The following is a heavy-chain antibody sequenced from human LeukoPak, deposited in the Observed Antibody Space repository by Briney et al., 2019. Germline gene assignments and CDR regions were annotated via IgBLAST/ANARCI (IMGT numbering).Heavy chain of an antibody. D-gene: IGHD5-18*01. CDR3: ARYRWGYSLKENYYYYYGMDV. V-gene: IGHV4-61*02. Sequence: SETLSLTCTVSGGSISSGSYYWSWIRQPAGKGLEWIERIYTSGSTNYNPSLKSRVTISVDTSKNQFSLKLSSVTAADTAVYYCARYRWGYSLKENYYYYYGMDVWGQGTTVTVSS. CDR2: IYTSGST. J-gene: IGHJ6*02. CDR1: GGSISSGSYY.